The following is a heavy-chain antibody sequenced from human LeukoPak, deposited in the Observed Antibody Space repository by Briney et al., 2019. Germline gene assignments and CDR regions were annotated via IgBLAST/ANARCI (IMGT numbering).Heavy chain of an antibody. CDR2: IIPIFGTA. CDR3: ARDGIIDSGSGYMDV. Sequence: SVKVSCKASGYTFTSYGVSWVRWAPGQGLEWMGWIIPIFGTANYAQKFQGRVTITADKSTSTAYMELSSLRSEDTAVYYCARDGIIDSGSGYMDVWGKGTTVTVSS. CDR1: GYTFTSYG. D-gene: IGHD3-10*01. J-gene: IGHJ6*03. V-gene: IGHV1-69*06.